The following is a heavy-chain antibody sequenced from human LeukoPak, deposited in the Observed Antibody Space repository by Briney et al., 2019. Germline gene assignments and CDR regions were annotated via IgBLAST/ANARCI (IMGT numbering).Heavy chain of an antibody. CDR3: ARQMVYANFRRYYFDY. J-gene: IGHJ4*02. Sequence: GESLKISCKGSGYSFTSYWIGWVRQMPGKGLEWMGIIYPGDSDTRYSPSSQGQVTISADKSISTAYLQWSSLKASDTAMYYYARQMVYANFRRYYFDYWGQGTLVTVSS. CDR1: GYSFTSYW. CDR2: IYPGDSDT. D-gene: IGHD2-8*01. V-gene: IGHV5-51*01.